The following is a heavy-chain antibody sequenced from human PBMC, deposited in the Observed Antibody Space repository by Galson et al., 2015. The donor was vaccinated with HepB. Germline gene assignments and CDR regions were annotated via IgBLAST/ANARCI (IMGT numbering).Heavy chain of an antibody. J-gene: IGHJ4*02. V-gene: IGHV3-15*01. CDR3: TTGYGDRI. Sequence: RLSCAASGFTFSDAWMSWVRQAPGKGLEWVGRIKSKTDGGTTDYAAPVKGRFTISRDDSKNTLYLQMNSLRADDTAVYYCTTGYGDRIWGQGTLVTVSS. CDR2: IKSKTDGGTT. CDR1: GFTFSDAW. D-gene: IGHD4-17*01.